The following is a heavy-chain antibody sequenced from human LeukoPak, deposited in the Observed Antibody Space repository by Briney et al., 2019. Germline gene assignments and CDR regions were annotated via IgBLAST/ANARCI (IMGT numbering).Heavy chain of an antibody. Sequence: GGSLRLSCAASGFTFSTYAMYWVRQAPGKGLEWVSAIRGSGDSTYYADSVKGRFIISRDNSKNTLYLQMNSLRAEDTAVYYCAKDGPLTYYYDSRGYYFDYWGQGTLVTVSS. CDR3: AKDGPLTYYYDSRGYYFDY. CDR1: GFTFSTYA. V-gene: IGHV3-23*01. CDR2: IRGSGDST. J-gene: IGHJ4*02. D-gene: IGHD3-22*01.